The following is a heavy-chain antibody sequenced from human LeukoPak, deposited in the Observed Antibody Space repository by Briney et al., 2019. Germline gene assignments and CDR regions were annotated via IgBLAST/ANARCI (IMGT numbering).Heavy chain of an antibody. V-gene: IGHV1-18*04. J-gene: IGHJ5*02. CDR2: ISGYSGNT. CDR3: ARVGCSGGDCFSSADH. Sequence: GASAKVSCKTSGYTFSRYGVSWVRQAPGQGLEWMGWISGYSGNTNYAQKVQGRVTMTTDTSTTTAYMELKSLRSDDTAVYYCARVGCSGGDCFSSADHWGQGTLVTVSS. D-gene: IGHD2-21*02. CDR1: GYTFSRYG.